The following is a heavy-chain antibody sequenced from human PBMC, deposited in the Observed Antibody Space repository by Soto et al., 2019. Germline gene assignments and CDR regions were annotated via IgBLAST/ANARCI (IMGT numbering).Heavy chain of an antibody. CDR3: AHSQTGYSYGPVDY. CDR1: GFTFSSYS. J-gene: IGHJ4*02. CDR2: ISSSSSTI. D-gene: IGHD5-18*01. Sequence: GGSLRLSCAASGFTFSSYSMNWVRQAPGKGLEWVSYISSSSSTIYYADSVKGRFTISRDNAKNSLYLQMTNMDPVDTATYYCAHSQTGYSYGPVDYWGQGTLVTVSS. V-gene: IGHV3-48*01.